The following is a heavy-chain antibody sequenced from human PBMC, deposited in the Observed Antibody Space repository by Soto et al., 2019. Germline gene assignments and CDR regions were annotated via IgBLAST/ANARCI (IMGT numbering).Heavy chain of an antibody. Sequence: AETPSLICTVSVGSISTYYWSWIWQRPGKGLDLSGYIYYSGSTNYNPSLKSRVTISVDTSKNQFSLKLSSVTAADTAVYYCARSPLAYCSSTSCYNYYYGMDVWVQGTTVTDSS. D-gene: IGHD2-2*01. V-gene: IGHV4-59*01. J-gene: IGHJ6*01. CDR2: IYYSGST. CDR3: ARSPLAYCSSTSCYNYYYGMDV. CDR1: VGSISTYY.